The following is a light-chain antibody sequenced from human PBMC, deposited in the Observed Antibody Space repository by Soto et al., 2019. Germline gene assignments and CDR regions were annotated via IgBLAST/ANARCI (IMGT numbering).Light chain of an antibody. V-gene: IGLV2-11*01. CDR1: ISDVAGYNY. CDR3: SSYAGSNNLV. J-gene: IGLJ2*01. CDR2: DVT. Sequence: QSALTQPRSVSGSPGQSVTISCTGTISDVAGYNYVSWYQHHPGKAPKLLISDVTKRPSWVPDRFSGSKSGSTASLTISELQAEDEADYYCSSYAGSNNLVFGGATKLTVL.